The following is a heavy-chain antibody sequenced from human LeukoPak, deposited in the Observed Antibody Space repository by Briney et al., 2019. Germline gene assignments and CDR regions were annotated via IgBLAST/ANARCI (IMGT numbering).Heavy chain of an antibody. J-gene: IGHJ3*02. Sequence: GASVKVSCKASGYTFTGYYMHWVRQAPGQGLEWMGWINPNSGGTNYAQKFQGRVTMTRDTSISTAYMELSRLRSDDTAVYYCARDVGYCSGGSCYSDAFDIWGQGTMVTVSS. CDR3: ARDVGYCSGGSCYSDAFDI. CDR1: GYTFTGYY. V-gene: IGHV1-2*02. D-gene: IGHD2-15*01. CDR2: INPNSGGT.